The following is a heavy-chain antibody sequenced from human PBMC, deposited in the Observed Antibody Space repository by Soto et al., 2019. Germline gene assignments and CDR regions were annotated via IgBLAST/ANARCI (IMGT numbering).Heavy chain of an antibody. CDR2: INAGNGNT. Sequence: GSVKVSCKASGYTFTSYAMHWVRQAPGQRLEWMGWINAGNGNTKYSQKFQGRVTITRDTSASTAYMELSSLRSEDTAVYYCASAGSSGYYLNCFDLRGQGIFVTVFS. J-gene: IGHJ5*02. D-gene: IGHD3-22*01. CDR1: GYTFTSYA. CDR3: ASAGSSGYYLNCFDL. V-gene: IGHV1-3*01.